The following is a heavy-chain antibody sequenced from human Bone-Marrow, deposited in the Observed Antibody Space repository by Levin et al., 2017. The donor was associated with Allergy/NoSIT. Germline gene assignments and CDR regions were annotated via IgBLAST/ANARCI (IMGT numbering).Heavy chain of an antibody. V-gene: IGHV3-23*01. CDR2: ISGRAGRT. CDR1: GFTFTTYG. J-gene: IGHJ4*02. D-gene: IGHD3-22*01. Sequence: HPGGSLRLSCAASGFTFTTYGMSWVRQAPGKGLEWVSGISGRAGRTYYAESVKGRFTISRDISKNTLYLQLNSLKVEDTAVYYCAKEPGLSGYYPLGDWGQGTLVTVSS. CDR3: AKEPGLSGYYPLGD.